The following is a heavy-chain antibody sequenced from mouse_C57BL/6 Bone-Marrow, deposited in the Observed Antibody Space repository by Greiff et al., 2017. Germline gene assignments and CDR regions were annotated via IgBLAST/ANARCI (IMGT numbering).Heavy chain of an antibody. V-gene: IGHV5-4*01. CDR1: GFTFSSYA. CDR3: ARDFYAMDY. CDR2: ISDGGSYT. J-gene: IGHJ4*01. Sequence: DVKLQESGGGLVKPGGSLKLSCAASGFTFSSYAMSWVRQTPEKRLEWVATISDGGSYTYYPDNVKGRFTISRDNAKNNLYLQMSHLKSEDTAMYYCARDFYAMDYWGQGTSVTVSS.